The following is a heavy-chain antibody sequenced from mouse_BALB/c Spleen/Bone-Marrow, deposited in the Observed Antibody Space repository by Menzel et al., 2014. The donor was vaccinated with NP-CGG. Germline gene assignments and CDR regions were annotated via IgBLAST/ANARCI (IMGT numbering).Heavy chain of an antibody. V-gene: IGHV5-17*02. Sequence: EVKLMESGGGLVQPGGSGKLSCAASGFTVSSTGMHWVRQAPEKGLEWVAYISSGSSTIHYAHTLQGRVTISRDNPKTTLFLQMTSIRSEDAAMYYCARKGALITHYYAMDYWGQGTSVTVSS. CDR1: GFTVSSTG. D-gene: IGHD2-4*01. J-gene: IGHJ4*01. CDR2: ISSGSSTI. CDR3: ARKGALITHYYAMDY.